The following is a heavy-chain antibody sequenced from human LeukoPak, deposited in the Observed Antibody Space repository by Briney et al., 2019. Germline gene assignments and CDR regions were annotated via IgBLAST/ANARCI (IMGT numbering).Heavy chain of an antibody. J-gene: IGHJ3*02. D-gene: IGHD1-1*01. V-gene: IGHV3-48*04. CDR1: GSTLRSYS. Sequence: GGSLRLSCVASGSTLRSYSMNWVRQAPGKGLEWVSYISSGSSLIHYADSVKGRFTISRDNTKNSLYLQMNSLRVEDTAVYYCARDPLHWNDGVDDSFDIWGQGTMVTVSS. CDR3: ARDPLHWNDGVDDSFDI. CDR2: ISSGSSLI.